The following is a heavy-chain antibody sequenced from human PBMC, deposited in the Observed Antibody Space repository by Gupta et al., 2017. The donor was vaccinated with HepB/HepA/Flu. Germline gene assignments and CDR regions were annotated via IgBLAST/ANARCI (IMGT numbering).Heavy chain of an antibody. V-gene: IGHV3-53*04. CDR1: GFSVRDNY. CDR3: TRDGITNTRGVFDI. CDR2: IYSRGDT. D-gene: IGHD1-20*01. Sequence: EAQAVESGGGLVQPGGSLRLSCAGYGFSVRDNYMAWVRQAPGKGLEWVSVIYSRGDTDYADSVKGRFTISRHSSKNILYLQMDSLRTEDTAVYFCTRDGITNTRGVFDIWGQGTKVTVSS. J-gene: IGHJ3*02.